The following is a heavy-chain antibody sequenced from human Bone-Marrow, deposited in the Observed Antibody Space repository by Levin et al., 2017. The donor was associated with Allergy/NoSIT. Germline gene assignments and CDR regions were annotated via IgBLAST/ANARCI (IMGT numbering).Heavy chain of an antibody. Sequence: VSGPTLVKPTQTLTLTCTFSGFSLSTRAVGVGWIRQPPGKALEWLALIYWDDDNHYSPSLRDRITITKDTSKNQVVFRMTNMDPVDTATYFCAHGSGWLFDHWGPGTLVTVSS. CDR1: GFSLSTRAVG. D-gene: IGHD6-19*01. CDR2: IYWDDDN. V-gene: IGHV2-5*02. CDR3: AHGSGWLFDH. J-gene: IGHJ4*02.